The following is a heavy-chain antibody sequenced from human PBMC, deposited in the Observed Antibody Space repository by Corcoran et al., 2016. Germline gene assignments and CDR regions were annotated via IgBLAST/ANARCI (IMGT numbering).Heavy chain of an antibody. D-gene: IGHD3-3*01. Sequence: QLQLQESGPGLVKPSETLSLTCTVSGGSISSSSYYWGWIRQPPGKGLEWIGSIYYSGSTYYNPSLKSRVPISVDTSNNQFSLKPRSVPAAGPAMYYCAGVFTLFGVQSGRYYGMDVWGQGTTVTVSS. V-gene: IGHV4-39*07. J-gene: IGHJ6*02. CDR1: GGSISSSSYY. CDR3: AGVFTLFGVQSGRYYGMDV. CDR2: IYYSGST.